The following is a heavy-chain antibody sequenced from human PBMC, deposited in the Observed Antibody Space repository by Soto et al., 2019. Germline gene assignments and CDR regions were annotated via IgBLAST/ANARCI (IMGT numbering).Heavy chain of an antibody. J-gene: IGHJ2*01. V-gene: IGHV2-5*01. CDR1: GFSLTSNGVG. D-gene: IGHD3-16*01. CDR2: IYWNEDK. Sequence: QITLKESGPTLVNPTQTLTLTCTFSGFSLTSNGVGVGWIRQPPGKALEWLALIYWNEDKRYSPSLKSRLTITKDTPKNQVVLTMTNMDPVDTATYFCAHTLSSTDYVSWYFDLWGRGALVTVSS. CDR3: AHTLSSTDYVSWYFDL.